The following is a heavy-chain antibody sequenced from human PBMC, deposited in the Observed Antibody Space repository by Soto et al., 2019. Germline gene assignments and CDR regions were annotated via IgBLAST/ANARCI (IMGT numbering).Heavy chain of an antibody. V-gene: IGHV4-34*01. CDR2: INHSGGT. D-gene: IGHD3-22*01. Sequence: SETLSLTCAVYGGSFTGYYWTWRRQPPGKGLEWIGEINHSGGTNYNPSLKSRVTISLDTPRNQFSLNLTSVTAVDTAVYFCAREKYFFDSSVYYSWAQGTLVTGSA. CDR1: GGSFTGYY. J-gene: IGHJ5*02. CDR3: AREKYFFDSSVYYS.